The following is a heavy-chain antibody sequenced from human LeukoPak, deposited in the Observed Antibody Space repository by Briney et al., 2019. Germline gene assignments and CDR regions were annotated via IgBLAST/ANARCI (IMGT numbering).Heavy chain of an antibody. V-gene: IGHV3-21*01. CDR1: GFTFSSYG. D-gene: IGHD3-22*01. J-gene: IGHJ4*02. CDR3: ARDSHYYDSSGYSGY. CDR2: ISGSGGST. Sequence: GRSLRLSCAASGFTFSSYGMHWVRQAPGKGLEWVSAISGSGGSTYYADSVKGRFTISRDNAKNSLYLQMNSLRAEDTAVYYCARDSHYYDSSGYSGYWGQGTLVTVSS.